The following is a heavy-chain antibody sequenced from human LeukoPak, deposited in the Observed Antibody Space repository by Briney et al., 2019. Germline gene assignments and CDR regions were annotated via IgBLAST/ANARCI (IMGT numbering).Heavy chain of an antibody. J-gene: IGHJ4*02. CDR1: GFTFSSYS. V-gene: IGHV3-20*01. D-gene: IGHD2-2*01. CDR3: ARASYCSSTSCQVVAQKGFDY. CDR2: INWNGGST. Sequence: GGSLRLSCAASGFTFSSYSMNWVRQAPGKGLEWVSGINWNGGSTGYADSVKGRFTISRDNAKNSLYLQMNSLRAEDTALYHCARASYCSSTSCQVVAQKGFDYWGQGTLVTVSS.